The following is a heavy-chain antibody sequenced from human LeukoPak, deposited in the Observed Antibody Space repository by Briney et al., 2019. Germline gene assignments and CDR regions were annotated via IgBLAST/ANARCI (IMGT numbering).Heavy chain of an antibody. CDR3: AKTSDYYFSFDY. J-gene: IGHJ4*02. Sequence: GGSLRLSCAASGFTFSSNYMTWVRQAPGRGLEWVSTMYSGGSTYYADSVKGRFTISRDSSKNTLYLQMNSLRAEDTAVYYCAKTSDYYFSFDYWGQGTLVTVSS. CDR2: MYSGGST. V-gene: IGHV3-53*01. D-gene: IGHD3-22*01. CDR1: GFTFSSNY.